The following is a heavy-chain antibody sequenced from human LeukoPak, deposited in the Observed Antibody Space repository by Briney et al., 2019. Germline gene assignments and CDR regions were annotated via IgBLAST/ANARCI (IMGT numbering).Heavy chain of an antibody. V-gene: IGHV4-34*01. J-gene: IGHJ5*02. CDR2: INHSGST. Sequence: SETLSLTCAVYGGSFSGYYWSWIRQPPGKGLEWIGEINHSGSTNYNPSLKSRVTISVDTSKNQFSLKLTSVTAADTAVYYCARSGDYVWFDPWGQGTLVTVSS. D-gene: IGHD4-17*01. CDR3: ARSGDYVWFDP. CDR1: GGSFSGYY.